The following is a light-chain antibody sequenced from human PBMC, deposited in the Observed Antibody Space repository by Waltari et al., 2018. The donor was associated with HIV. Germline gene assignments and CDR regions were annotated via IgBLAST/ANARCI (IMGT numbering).Light chain of an antibody. V-gene: IGLV2-14*01. CDR1: SSDVGGYNY. CDR2: DVS. J-gene: IGLJ1*01. Sequence: QSALTQPASVSGSPGQSITISCTGTSSDVGGYNYVSWYQQHPGKAPKLMIYDVSNRPSGVSNRFSGSKYGNTASLTISGLQAEDEADYYCSSYTSTDVFGTGTKVTVL. CDR3: SSYTSTDV.